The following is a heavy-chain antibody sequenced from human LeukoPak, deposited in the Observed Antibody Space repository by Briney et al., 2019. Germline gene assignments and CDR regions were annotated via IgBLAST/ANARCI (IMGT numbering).Heavy chain of an antibody. D-gene: IGHD2-2*01. CDR3: ARDRVVPAAIETDYYGMDV. CDR1: GYSISSGYY. V-gene: IGHV4-38-2*02. Sequence: SETLSLTCTVSGYSISSGYYWGWIRQPPGKGLEWIGSIYHSGSTYYNPSLKSRVTISVDTSKNQFSLKLSSVTAADTAVYYCARDRVVPAAIETDYYGMDVWGQGTTVTVSS. J-gene: IGHJ6*02. CDR2: IYHSGST.